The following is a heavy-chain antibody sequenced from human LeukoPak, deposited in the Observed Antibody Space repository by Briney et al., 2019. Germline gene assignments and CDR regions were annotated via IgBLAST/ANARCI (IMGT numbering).Heavy chain of an antibody. CDR3: ARVRGDYGGNVDQ. J-gene: IGHJ4*02. Sequence: PGGSLRLSCTVSGFTVSSNSMSWVRQAPGKGLEWVSFIYSDNTHYSDSVKGRFTISRDNSKNTLYLQMNSLRAEDTAVYYCARVRGDYGGNVDQWGQGTLVTVSS. V-gene: IGHV3-53*01. D-gene: IGHD4-23*01. CDR1: GFTVSSNS. CDR2: IYSDNT.